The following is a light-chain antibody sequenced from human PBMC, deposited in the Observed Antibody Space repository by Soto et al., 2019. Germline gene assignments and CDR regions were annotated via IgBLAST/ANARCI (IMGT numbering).Light chain of an antibody. CDR1: QGIRDD. J-gene: IGKJ4*01. V-gene: IGKV1-17*01. CDR2: AAS. Sequence: DIQMTQSPSSLSASVGDRVTITCRASQGIRDDLGWYQQKPGKAPKRLIYAASTLQSGVPSRFSGSRSGTEFTLTISRLQHEDYATYYCLHHKSYLSLTLGVGTKVETK. CDR3: LHHKSYLSLT.